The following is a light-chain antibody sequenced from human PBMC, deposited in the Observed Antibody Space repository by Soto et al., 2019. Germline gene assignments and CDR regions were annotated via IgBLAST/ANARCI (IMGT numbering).Light chain of an antibody. CDR1: QSVSSRS. CDR2: GAS. Sequence: EIVLTQSPGTLSLSPGERATLSCRASQSVSSRSLAWYQQKPGQAPRLLIYGASNRATGIPDRFSGSGSGTDFTLTISRLEPEDCAMYYCQQFGTSRLTFGGGTKVEIK. J-gene: IGKJ4*01. CDR3: QQFGTSRLT. V-gene: IGKV3-20*01.